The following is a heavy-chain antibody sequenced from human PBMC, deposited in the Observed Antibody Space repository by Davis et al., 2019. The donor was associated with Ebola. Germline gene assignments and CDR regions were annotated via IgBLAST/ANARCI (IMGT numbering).Heavy chain of an antibody. V-gene: IGHV3-7*03. D-gene: IGHD3-10*01. CDR3: AREVLLWFGRYSGMDV. J-gene: IGHJ6*02. Sequence: GGSLRLSCAASRFTFSSYWMSWVRQAPGKGLEWVANIKHAGSEKYYVDSVKGRFTISRDNTKNSMYLQMNSLRAEDTAVYYCAREVLLWFGRYSGMDVWGQGTTVTVSS. CDR2: IKHAGSEK. CDR1: RFTFSSYW.